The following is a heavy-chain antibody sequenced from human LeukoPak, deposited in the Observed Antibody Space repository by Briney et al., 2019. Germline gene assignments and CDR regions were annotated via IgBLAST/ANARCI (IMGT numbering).Heavy chain of an antibody. CDR1: GYSFTSYW. CDR2: IDPSDSYT. Sequence: GESLRISCKGSGYSFTSYWISWVRQMPGKGLEWMGRIDPSDSYTNYSPSFQGHVTISADKSMSTAYLQWSSLKASDTAMYYCARGGDYFDSSGSRFDYWGQGTLVTVSS. CDR3: ARGGDYFDSSGSRFDY. D-gene: IGHD3-22*01. V-gene: IGHV5-10-1*01. J-gene: IGHJ4*02.